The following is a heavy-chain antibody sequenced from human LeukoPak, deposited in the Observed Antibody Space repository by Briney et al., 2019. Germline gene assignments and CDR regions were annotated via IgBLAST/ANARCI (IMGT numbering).Heavy chain of an antibody. CDR1: GYTFASYG. Sequence: ASVKVSCKASGYTFASYGISWVRQAPGQGLEWMGWISGYNGKTNYAQKFQDRVTMTSDTSTNTAYMEVRSLRFDDTAVYYCARDGGYVGKQWLVQGGLDKWFDAWGQGTLVTVSS. J-gene: IGHJ5*02. CDR3: ARDGGYVGKQWLVQGGLDKWFDA. V-gene: IGHV1-18*01. D-gene: IGHD6-19*01. CDR2: ISGYNGKT.